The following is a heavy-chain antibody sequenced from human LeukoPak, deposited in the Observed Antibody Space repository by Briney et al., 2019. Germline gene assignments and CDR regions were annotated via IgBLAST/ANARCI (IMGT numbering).Heavy chain of an antibody. CDR3: ARSPGGDYGDYYMDV. CDR2: ISAYSGDT. J-gene: IGHJ6*03. Sequence: ASVKVSCKASGYTFISYGMSWVRQAPGQGLEWMGWISAYSGDTNYAQKVQGRVTMSTDTSTSTAHMELRSLRSDDTAVYYCARSPGGDYGDYYMDVWGKGTTVTISS. V-gene: IGHV1-18*01. CDR1: GYTFISYG. D-gene: IGHD4-17*01.